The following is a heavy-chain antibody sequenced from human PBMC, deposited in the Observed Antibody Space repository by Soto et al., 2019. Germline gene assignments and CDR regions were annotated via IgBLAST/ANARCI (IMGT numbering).Heavy chain of an antibody. CDR1: GYSFTSYW. Sequence: GESLKISCKGSGYSFTSYWISWVRQMPGKGLEWMGRIDPSDSYTNYSPSFQGHVTISADKSISTAYLQWSSLKASDTAMYYCARMYYDFWSGPNWFDPWGQGTLVTVSS. V-gene: IGHV5-10-1*01. D-gene: IGHD3-3*01. CDR3: ARMYYDFWSGPNWFDP. CDR2: IDPSDSYT. J-gene: IGHJ5*02.